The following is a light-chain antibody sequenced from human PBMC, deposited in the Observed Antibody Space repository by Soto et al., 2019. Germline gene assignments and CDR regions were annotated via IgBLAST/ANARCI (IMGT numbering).Light chain of an antibody. CDR3: SSYTSSSSNYV. V-gene: IGLV2-14*01. CDR1: SSDVGGYNY. CDR2: DVS. Sequence: HSALTQPASVSGSPGQSITISCTGTSSDVGGYNYVSWYQQHPGKAPKLMIYDVSNRPSGVSNRFSGSKSGNTASLTISGLQAEDEADYYCSSYTSSSSNYVFGTGNKVTVL. J-gene: IGLJ1*01.